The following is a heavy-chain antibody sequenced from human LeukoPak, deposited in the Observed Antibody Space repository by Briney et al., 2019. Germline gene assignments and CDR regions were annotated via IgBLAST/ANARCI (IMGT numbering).Heavy chain of an antibody. CDR3: AREGDSGYVELDS. V-gene: IGHV3-21*01. J-gene: IGHJ4*02. CDR2: ISSSSSYI. Sequence: GGSLRLSCAASGFTFSSYSMNWVRQAPGKGLEWVSSISSSSSYIYYADSVKGRFTISRDNAKNSLNLQMNSLRAEDTAVYYCAREGDSGYVELDSWGQGTLVTVSS. D-gene: IGHD5-12*01. CDR1: GFTFSSYS.